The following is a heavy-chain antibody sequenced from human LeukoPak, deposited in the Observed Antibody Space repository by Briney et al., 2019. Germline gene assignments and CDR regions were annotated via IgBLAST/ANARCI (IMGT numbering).Heavy chain of an antibody. V-gene: IGHV3-11*04. CDR3: ARDSRATLNYFDY. D-gene: IGHD5-24*01. CDR1: GVTFDDYN. Sequence: GSLRLSCAASGVTFDDYNMTWSGRVPGKGLEWVSYISSSGSIINYVDSVKGRFTISRDNTKNLLFLQMNSLRAEDTAVYYCARDSRATLNYFDYWGHGTLVTVSS. J-gene: IGHJ4*01. CDR2: ISSSGSII.